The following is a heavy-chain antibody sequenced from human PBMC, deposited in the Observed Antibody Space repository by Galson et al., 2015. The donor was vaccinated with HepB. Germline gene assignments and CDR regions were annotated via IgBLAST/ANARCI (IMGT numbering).Heavy chain of an antibody. D-gene: IGHD3/OR15-3a*01. Sequence: SVKVSCKASGYPFTNYGVNWVRQAPGQGLEWMGWIRTYNGNTNYADRLQGRVTMTTDTSTSTAYMELRSLKSDDTAVYYCVRDWTESDTRLLGYWGQGTLVTVSS. CDR2: IRTYNGNT. V-gene: IGHV1-18*04. CDR3: VRDWTESDTRLLGY. CDR1: GYPFTNYG. J-gene: IGHJ4*02.